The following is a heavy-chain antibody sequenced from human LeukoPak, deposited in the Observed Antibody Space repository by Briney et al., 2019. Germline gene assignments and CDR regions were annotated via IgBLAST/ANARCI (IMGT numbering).Heavy chain of an antibody. J-gene: IGHJ1*01. CDR1: GYTFTSYD. Sequence: GASVKVSCKASGYTFTSYDINWVRQATGQGLEWMGWMNPNSGNTGYAQKFQGRVTMTRNTSISTAYMELSSLRSEDTAVYYCARGPRYCSGGSCYFYFQHWGQGTLVTVPS. CDR2: MNPNSGNT. CDR3: ARGPRYCSGGSCYFYFQH. V-gene: IGHV1-8*01. D-gene: IGHD2-15*01.